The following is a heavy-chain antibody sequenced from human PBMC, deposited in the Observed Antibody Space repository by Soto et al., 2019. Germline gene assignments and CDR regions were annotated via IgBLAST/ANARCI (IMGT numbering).Heavy chain of an antibody. CDR3: ALIKDCSRTNCYLASFDP. D-gene: IGHD2-2*01. Sequence: QVTLRESGPVLVKPTETLTLTCTVSGFSLSNGKLGVSWIRQPPGKAMEWRAHIFSSDDKSYRTSLRSRLTISKDTARSPVVLTITNLDTMESATYYCALIKDCSRTNCYLASFDPWGQGTLVTVPS. J-gene: IGHJ5*02. V-gene: IGHV2-26*01. CDR2: IFSSDDK. CDR1: GFSLSNGKLG.